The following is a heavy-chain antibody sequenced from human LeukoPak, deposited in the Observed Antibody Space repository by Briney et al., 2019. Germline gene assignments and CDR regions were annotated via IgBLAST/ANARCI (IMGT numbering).Heavy chain of an antibody. D-gene: IGHD2-15*01. J-gene: IGHJ3*02. V-gene: IGHV1-18*01. CDR2: ISAYNGNT. Sequence: GASVKVSCKASGGTFSSYGISWVRQAPGQGLEWMGWISAYNGNTNYAQKLQGRVTMTTDTSTSTAYMELRSLRSDDTAVYYCAIYCSGGSCYSGYDAFDIWGQGTMVTVSS. CDR1: GGTFSSYG. CDR3: AIYCSGGSCYSGYDAFDI.